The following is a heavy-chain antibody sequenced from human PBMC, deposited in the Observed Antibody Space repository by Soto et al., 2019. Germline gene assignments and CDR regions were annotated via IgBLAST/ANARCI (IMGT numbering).Heavy chain of an antibody. Sequence: ASVKVSCKSSGYTFTGYYVHWVRQAPGQGLEWMGWINPNSGDTYLAQRFQGRVTMNRDTSIGTAYMELRGLTSDDTAEYYCAKGGAIVAAGTRVYLYNAMDVWGQGTTVTVSS. CDR1: GYTFTGYY. CDR3: AKGGAIVAAGTRVYLYNAMDV. J-gene: IGHJ6*02. CDR2: INPNSGDT. V-gene: IGHV1-2*02. D-gene: IGHD1-26*01.